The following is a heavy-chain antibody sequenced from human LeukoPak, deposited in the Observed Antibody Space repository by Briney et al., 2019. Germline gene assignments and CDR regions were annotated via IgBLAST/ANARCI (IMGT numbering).Heavy chain of an antibody. Sequence: PGGSLRLSCAASGFTFSSYAMHWVRQAPGKGLEWVAVISYDGSNKYYADSVKGRFTISRDNSKNTLYLQMNSLRAEDTAVYYCARIAAAGRVLEYFQHWGQGTLVTVSS. CDR3: ARIAAAGRVLEYFQH. V-gene: IGHV3-30-3*01. D-gene: IGHD6-13*01. J-gene: IGHJ1*01. CDR2: ISYDGSNK. CDR1: GFTFSSYA.